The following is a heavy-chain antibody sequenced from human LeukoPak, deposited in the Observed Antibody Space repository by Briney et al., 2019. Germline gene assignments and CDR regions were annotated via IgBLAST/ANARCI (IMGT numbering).Heavy chain of an antibody. CDR2: ISYDGSNK. CDR1: GFIFSNSA. D-gene: IGHD6-19*01. V-gene: IGHV3-30*18. J-gene: IGHJ4*02. Sequence: GGSLGLSCAASGFIFSNSAMHWVRQAPGKGLEWVAVISYDGSNKYYADSVKGRFTISRDNSKNTLYLQMNSLRAEDTAVYYCAKDIEEWLVKGGGCFDYWGQGTLVTVSS. CDR3: AKDIEEWLVKGGGCFDY.